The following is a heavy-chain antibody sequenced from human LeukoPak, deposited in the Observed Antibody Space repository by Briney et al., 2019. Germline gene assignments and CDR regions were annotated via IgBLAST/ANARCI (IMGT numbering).Heavy chain of an antibody. CDR2: IFYSGST. CDR1: GGSISGYY. V-gene: IGHV4-59*08. CDR3: ARHRVAVAGSDH. J-gene: IGHJ4*02. Sequence: SETLSLTCTVSGGSISGYYWSWIRQPPGKGLEWIGYIFYSGSTNYNPSLKSRVTISVDTSENQFSLNLSSVTAADTAVYFCARHRVAVAGSDHWGQGTLVTVSS. D-gene: IGHD6-19*01.